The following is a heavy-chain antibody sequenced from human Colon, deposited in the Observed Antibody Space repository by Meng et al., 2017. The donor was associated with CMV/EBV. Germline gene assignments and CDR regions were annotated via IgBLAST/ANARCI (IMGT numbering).Heavy chain of an antibody. D-gene: IGHD1-26*01. V-gene: IGHV1-2*06. CDR2: INPNSGGT. CDR3: ARDPSGSRVPFDY. J-gene: IGHJ4*02. Sequence: QGPVGQSGAEVKKPGAPVKVSCKASGYTFTGYYIHWVRQAPGQGLEWMGRINPNSGGTNYAQKFQGRVTMTRDTSISTAYMELSRLRSDDTAVYYCARDPSGSRVPFDYWGQGSLVTVSS. CDR1: GYTFTGYY.